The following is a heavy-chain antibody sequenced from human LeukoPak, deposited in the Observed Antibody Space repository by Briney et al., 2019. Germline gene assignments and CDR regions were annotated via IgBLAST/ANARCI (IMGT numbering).Heavy chain of an antibody. CDR1: GYSFTTYG. CDR2: INPSGGST. V-gene: IGHV1-46*01. D-gene: IGHD5-12*01. Sequence: ASVKVSCKASGYSFTTYGISWVRQAPGQGLEWMGIINPSGGSTSYAQKFQGRVTMTRDMSTSTVYMELSSLRSEDTAVYYCAREDGYSGYDFDYWGQGTLVTVSS. CDR3: AREDGYSGYDFDY. J-gene: IGHJ4*02.